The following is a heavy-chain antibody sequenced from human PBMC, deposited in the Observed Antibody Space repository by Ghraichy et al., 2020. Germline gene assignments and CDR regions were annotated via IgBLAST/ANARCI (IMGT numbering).Heavy chain of an antibody. J-gene: IGHJ5*02. CDR2: IYYSGST. D-gene: IGHD3-3*01. Sequence: SETLSLTCTVSGGSISSYYWSWIRQPPGKGLEWIGYIYYSGSTNYNPSLKSRVTISVDTSKNQFSLKLSSVTAADTAVYYCARDIQYYDFWSGYWYWFDPGGQGTLVTVSS. V-gene: IGHV4-59*01. CDR3: ARDIQYYDFWSGYWYWFDP. CDR1: GGSISSYY.